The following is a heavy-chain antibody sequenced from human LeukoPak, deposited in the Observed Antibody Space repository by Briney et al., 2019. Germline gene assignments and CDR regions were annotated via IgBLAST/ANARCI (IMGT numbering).Heavy chain of an antibody. J-gene: IGHJ2*01. D-gene: IGHD1-1*01. CDR3: ARAAPTSRWYFDL. CDR1: GFTFSSYW. V-gene: IGHV3-23*01. Sequence: GGSLRLSCAASGFTFSSYWMSWVRQAPGKGLEWVSVISGSGGSKYYADSVKGRFTISRDNAKNSLYLQMNSLRAEDTAVYYCARAAPTSRWYFDLWGRGTLVTVSS. CDR2: ISGSGGSK.